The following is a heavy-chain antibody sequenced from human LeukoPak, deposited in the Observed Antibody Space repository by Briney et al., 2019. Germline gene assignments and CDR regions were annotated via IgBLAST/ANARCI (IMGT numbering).Heavy chain of an antibody. J-gene: IGHJ4*02. D-gene: IGHD6-19*01. Sequence: GGSLRLSCAASGFTFSSYCMHWVRHTPGKGLVWVSRVNSDGSSTTYADSVKGRFTISRDNAKNTLYLQMNSLRAEDTAVYYCARGSTQYSSGWYGLDYWGQGTLVTVSS. CDR2: VNSDGSST. V-gene: IGHV3-74*01. CDR1: GFTFSSYC. CDR3: ARGSTQYSSGWYGLDY.